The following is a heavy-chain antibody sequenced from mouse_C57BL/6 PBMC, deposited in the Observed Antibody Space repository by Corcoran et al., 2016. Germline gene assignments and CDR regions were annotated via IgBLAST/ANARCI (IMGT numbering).Heavy chain of an antibody. J-gene: IGHJ3*01. CDR2: IYWDDGK. CDR1: GFSLSTSGMG. V-gene: IGHV8-12*01. D-gene: IGHD2-2*01. CDR3: ARVYYGYDGAFAY. Sequence: QVTLKESGPGILQSSQTLSLTCSFSGFSLSTSGMGVSWIRQPSGKGLEWLAHIYWDDGKRYNPSLKSRLTISKVTSRNQVFLKITSVDTAVTATYYCARVYYGYDGAFAYLGQGTLVPVSA.